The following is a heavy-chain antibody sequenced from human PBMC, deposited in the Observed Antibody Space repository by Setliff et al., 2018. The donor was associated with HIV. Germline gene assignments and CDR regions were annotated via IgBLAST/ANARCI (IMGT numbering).Heavy chain of an antibody. J-gene: IGHJ4*02. CDR1: GYSISSGYY. Sequence: SETLSLTCAVSGYSISSGYYWGWIRQPPGKGLEWVGSIYHSGTTYYNPSLKSRVTISVDTSKNQFSLKLSSVTAADTAVYYCASAGSGTRAPPRYWGQGTLVTVSS. CDR3: ASAGSGTRAPPRY. CDR2: IYHSGTT. D-gene: IGHD1-1*01. V-gene: IGHV4-38-2*01.